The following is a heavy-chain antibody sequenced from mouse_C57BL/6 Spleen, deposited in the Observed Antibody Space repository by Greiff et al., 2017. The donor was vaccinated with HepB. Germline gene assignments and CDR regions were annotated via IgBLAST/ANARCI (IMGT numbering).Heavy chain of an antibody. Sequence: VKLMESGPELVKPGASVKLSCKASGYTFTSYDINWVKQRPGQGLEWIGWIYPRDGSTKYNEKFKGKATLTVDTSSSTAYMELHSLTSEDSAVYFCAREGAITTVVATGYFDVWGTGTTVTVSS. CDR2: IYPRDGST. D-gene: IGHD1-1*01. CDR3: AREGAITTVVATGYFDV. V-gene: IGHV1-85*01. J-gene: IGHJ1*03. CDR1: GYTFTSYD.